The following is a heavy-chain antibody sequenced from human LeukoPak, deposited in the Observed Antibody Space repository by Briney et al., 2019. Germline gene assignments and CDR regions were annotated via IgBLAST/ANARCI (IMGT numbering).Heavy chain of an antibody. CDR3: ARGSSSGYLRVKLDY. CDR1: GFTFSSYA. V-gene: IGHV3-30-3*01. Sequence: PGGSLRLSCAASGFTFSSYAMHWVRQAPGKGLEWVAVISYDGSNKYYADSVKGRFTISRDNSKNTLYLQMNSLRAEDTAVYYCARGSSSGYLRVKLDYWGQGTLVTVSS. J-gene: IGHJ4*02. D-gene: IGHD6-19*01. CDR2: ISYDGSNK.